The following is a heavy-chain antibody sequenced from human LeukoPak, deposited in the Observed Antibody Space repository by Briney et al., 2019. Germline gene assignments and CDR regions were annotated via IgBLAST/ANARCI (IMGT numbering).Heavy chain of an antibody. CDR1: GGSISSYY. CDR3: ARIADCSGGSCYSGIFDY. CDR2: IYYSGST. J-gene: IGHJ4*02. V-gene: IGHV4-59*01. D-gene: IGHD2-15*01. Sequence: PSETLSLTCTVSGGSISSYYWSWIRQPPGKGLEWIGYIYYSGSTNYNPSLKSRVTISVDTSKTQFSLKLSSVTAADTAVYYCARIADCSGGSCYSGIFDYWGQGTLVTVSS.